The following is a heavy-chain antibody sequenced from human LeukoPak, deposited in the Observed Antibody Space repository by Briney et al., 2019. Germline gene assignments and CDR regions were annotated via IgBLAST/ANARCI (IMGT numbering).Heavy chain of an antibody. Sequence: GGSLRLSCAVSGFNFDDYAMSWVRQAPGKGLEWVSAISGSGGSTYYADSVKGRFTISRDNSKNTLYLQMNSLRAEDTAVYYCATYTGNSLDAFDIWGQGTMVTVSS. CDR3: ATYTGNSLDAFDI. D-gene: IGHD4-23*01. V-gene: IGHV3-23*01. J-gene: IGHJ3*02. CDR1: GFNFDDYA. CDR2: ISGSGGST.